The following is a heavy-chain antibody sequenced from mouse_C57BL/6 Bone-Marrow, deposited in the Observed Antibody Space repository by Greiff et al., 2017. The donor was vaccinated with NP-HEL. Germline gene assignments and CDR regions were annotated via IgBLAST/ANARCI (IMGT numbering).Heavy chain of an antibody. CDR2: IDPENGDT. V-gene: IGHV14-4*01. D-gene: IGHD2-3*01. CDR3: TTWNDGYLFYFDY. J-gene: IGHJ2*01. Sequence: VQLQQSGAELVRPGASVKLSCTASGFNIKDDYMHWVKQRPEQGLEWIGWIDPENGDTEYASKFQGKANITADTSSNTAYLQRSSLTSEDTAVYYCTTWNDGYLFYFDYWGQGTTLTVSS. CDR1: GFNIKDDY.